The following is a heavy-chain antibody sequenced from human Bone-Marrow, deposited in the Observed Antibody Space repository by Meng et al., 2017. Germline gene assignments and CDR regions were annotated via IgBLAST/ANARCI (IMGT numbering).Heavy chain of an antibody. Sequence: QVQLGESGAEVKKPGASVKVSCKASGYTFTGYYMHWVRQAPGQGLEWMGRINPNSGGTNYAQKFQGRVTMTRDTSISTAYMELSRLRSDDTAVYYCASLAIFGVVIRDYWGQGTLVTVSS. J-gene: IGHJ4*02. CDR2: INPNSGGT. D-gene: IGHD3-3*01. CDR1: GYTFTGYY. CDR3: ASLAIFGVVIRDY. V-gene: IGHV1-2*06.